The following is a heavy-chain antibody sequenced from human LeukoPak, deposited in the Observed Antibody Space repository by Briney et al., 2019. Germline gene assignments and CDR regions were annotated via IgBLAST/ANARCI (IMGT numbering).Heavy chain of an antibody. V-gene: IGHV3-11*01. CDR2: ISSSGSTI. CDR1: GFTFSDYY. Sequence: GGSLRLSCAASGFTFSDYYMSWIRQAPGKGLEWVSYISSSGSTIYYADSVKGRFTISRDNAKNSLYLQMNSLRAEDTALYHCARTLKGSSWNYGMDVWGQGTTVTVSS. CDR3: ARTLKGSSWNYGMDV. J-gene: IGHJ6*02. D-gene: IGHD6-13*01.